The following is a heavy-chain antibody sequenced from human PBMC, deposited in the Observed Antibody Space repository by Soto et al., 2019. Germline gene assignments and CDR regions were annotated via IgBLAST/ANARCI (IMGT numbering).Heavy chain of an antibody. V-gene: IGHV3-23*01. CDR1: GFTFSSYA. J-gene: IGHJ4*02. CDR2: ISGSGGST. Sequence: PGGSLRLSCAASGFTFSSYAMSWVRQAPGKGLEWVSAISGSGGSTYYADSVKGRFTISRDNCKNTLYLQMNSLRAEDTAVYYCAKADYYDSSGYPDYFDYWGQGTLVTVSS. D-gene: IGHD3-22*01. CDR3: AKADYYDSSGYPDYFDY.